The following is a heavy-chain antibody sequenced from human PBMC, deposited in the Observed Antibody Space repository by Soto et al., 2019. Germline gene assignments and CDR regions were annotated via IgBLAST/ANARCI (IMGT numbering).Heavy chain of an antibody. Sequence: ASVKVSCKASGYTFTSYGISWVRQAPGQGLKWMGRISAYNCNTNDAQKRQCRVTMTTDTSTSTAYMELRSLRSDNTAVYYCARERGITIFGVVMRYGMDVWGQGTTVTVSS. CDR3: ARERGITIFGVVMRYGMDV. J-gene: IGHJ6*02. CDR2: ISAYNCNT. D-gene: IGHD3-3*01. CDR1: GYTFTSYG. V-gene: IGHV1-18*01.